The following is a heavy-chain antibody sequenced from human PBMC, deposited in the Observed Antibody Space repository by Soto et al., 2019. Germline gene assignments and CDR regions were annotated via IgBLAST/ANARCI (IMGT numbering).Heavy chain of an antibody. CDR2: INAGNGNT. D-gene: IGHD2-15*01. Sequence: QVQLVQSGAEVKKPGASVKVSCKASGYTFTSYAMHWVRQAPGQRLEWMGWINAGNGNTKYSQKFQGRVTITRDTFASTAHMELSSLRSEDTGVYYCARGPGGPDGPGDYWGQGTLVTVSS. J-gene: IGHJ4*02. V-gene: IGHV1-3*01. CDR1: GYTFTSYA. CDR3: ARGPGGPDGPGDY.